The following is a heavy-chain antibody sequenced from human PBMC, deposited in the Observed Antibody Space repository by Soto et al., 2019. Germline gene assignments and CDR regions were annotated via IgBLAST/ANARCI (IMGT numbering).Heavy chain of an antibody. CDR2: IWNDGIRK. CDR1: GFTFSRYG. V-gene: IGHV3-33*01. J-gene: IGHJ4*02. Sequence: GGSLRLSCAASGFTFSRYGMHWVRQAPGKGLEWVALIWNDGIRKVYVDSLKDRFTISRDNSKNSLDLQMNSLRAEDTAVYYCARQDDYEANAFDYWGPGTMVTVYS. CDR3: ARQDDYEANAFDY. D-gene: IGHD3-22*01.